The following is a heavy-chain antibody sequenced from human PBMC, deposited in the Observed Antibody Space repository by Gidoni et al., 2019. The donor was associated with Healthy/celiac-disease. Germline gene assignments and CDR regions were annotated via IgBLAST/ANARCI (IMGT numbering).Heavy chain of an antibody. CDR3: ARDEGPRGPGGMDV. V-gene: IGHV3-33*01. CDR1: GFTFSSYG. Sequence: QVQLVESGGGVVQPGRSLRLSCAASGFTFSSYGMHWVRQAPGKGLEWVAVIWYDGSNKYYADSVKGRFTISRDNSKNTLYLQMNSLRAEDTAVYYCARDEGPRGPGGMDVWGQGTTVTVSS. CDR2: IWYDGSNK. J-gene: IGHJ6*02.